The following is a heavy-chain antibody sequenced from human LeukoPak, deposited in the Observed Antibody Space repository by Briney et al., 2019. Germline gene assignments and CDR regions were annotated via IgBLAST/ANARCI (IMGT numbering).Heavy chain of an antibody. V-gene: IGHV4-59*12. D-gene: IGHD3/OR15-3a*01. CDR2: IYYSGST. J-gene: IGHJ4*02. CDR3: ARLPLGLDGESLNFDF. CDR1: GGSISSYY. Sequence: SETLSLTCTVSGGSISSYYWSWIRQPPGKGLEWIGYIYYSGSTNYNPSLKSRVTISVDTSKNQFSLKLSSVTAADTAVYYCARLPLGLDGESLNFDFWGQGTLVTVSS.